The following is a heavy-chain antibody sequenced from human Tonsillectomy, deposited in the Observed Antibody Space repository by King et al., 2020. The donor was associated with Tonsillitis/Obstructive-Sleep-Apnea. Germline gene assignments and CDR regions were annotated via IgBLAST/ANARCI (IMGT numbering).Heavy chain of an antibody. CDR3: GRVPPGYSSSHGGLDY. J-gene: IGHJ4*02. Sequence: VQLVESGGGLVQPGGSLRLSCAASGFTFSSYWMHWVRQAPGKGLVWVSRINSDGSSTSYADSVKGRFTISRDNAKNTLYLQMNNLRAEDTAVYYCGRVPPGYSSSHGGLDYWGQGTLVTVSS. D-gene: IGHD6-19*01. CDR2: INSDGSST. V-gene: IGHV3-74*01. CDR1: GFTFSSYW.